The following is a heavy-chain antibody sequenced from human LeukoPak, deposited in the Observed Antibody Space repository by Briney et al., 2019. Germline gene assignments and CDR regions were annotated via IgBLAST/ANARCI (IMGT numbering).Heavy chain of an antibody. V-gene: IGHV3-30-3*01. Sequence: GGSLRLSCAASGFTFSSYAMHWVRQAPGKGLEWVAVISYDGSNKYYADSVKGRFTISRDNSKNTPYLQMNSLRAEDTAVYYCARDRDIVAPTGAFDIWGQGTMVTVSS. D-gene: IGHD5-12*01. CDR3: ARDRDIVAPTGAFDI. CDR2: ISYDGSNK. J-gene: IGHJ3*02. CDR1: GFTFSSYA.